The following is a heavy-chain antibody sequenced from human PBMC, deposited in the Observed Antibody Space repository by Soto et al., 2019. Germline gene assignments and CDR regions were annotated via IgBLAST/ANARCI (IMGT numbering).Heavy chain of an antibody. Sequence: QVQLQQSGPGLVKPSQTLSLTCAISGDSVSSNSAAWNWIRQSPSRGLEWLGRTYYRSKWYNDYAVSMKSRITINPDTSKNKSYLQLTSVTPEDTAVYYCASDYYCSSTSCASYWGQGTLVTVSS. D-gene: IGHD2-2*01. CDR1: GDSVSSNSAA. V-gene: IGHV6-1*01. J-gene: IGHJ4*02. CDR2: TYYRSKWYN. CDR3: ASDYYCSSTSCASY.